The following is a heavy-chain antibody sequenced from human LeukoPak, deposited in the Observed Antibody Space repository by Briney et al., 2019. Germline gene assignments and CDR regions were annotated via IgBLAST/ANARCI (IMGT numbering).Heavy chain of an antibody. CDR1: GFTFSSYW. D-gene: IGHD3-22*01. J-gene: IGHJ4*02. CDR2: IKQDGSEK. Sequence: GGSLRLSCAASGFTFSSYWMSWVRQAPGKGLEWVANIKQDGSEKYYVDSVKGRFTLSRDNAKNSLYLQMNSLRAEDTAVYYCARAYYYDTPDYWGQGTLVTVSS. V-gene: IGHV3-7*01. CDR3: ARAYYYDTPDY.